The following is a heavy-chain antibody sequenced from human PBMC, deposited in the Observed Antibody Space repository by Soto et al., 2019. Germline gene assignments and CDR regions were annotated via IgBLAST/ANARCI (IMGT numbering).Heavy chain of an antibody. J-gene: IGHJ4*02. V-gene: IGHV4-59*11. CDR1: GGSISGHY. D-gene: IGHD6-19*01. CDR2: IFFSGTT. CDR3: ARVGSSGWSPDS. Sequence: SETLSLTCTVSGGSISGHYWTWIRQSPGKGLEWIGYIFFSGTTNYNPSLKSRVAISVDTSKNQFSLKLRSVTAADTAVYYCARVGSSGWSPDSWGQGPLVTVS.